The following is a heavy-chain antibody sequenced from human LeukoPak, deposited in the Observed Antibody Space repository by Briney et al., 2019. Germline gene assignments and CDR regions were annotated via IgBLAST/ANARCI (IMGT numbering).Heavy chain of an antibody. CDR2: ISYDGSNK. CDR1: GFTFSGYG. D-gene: IGHD3-9*01. J-gene: IGHJ1*01. Sequence: GGSLRLSCAASGFTFSGYGMHWVRQAPGKGLEWVAVISYDGSNKYYADSAKGRFTISRDNSKNTLYLQMNSLRAEDTAVYYCAKDGPGRVLRYFDWLYFQHWGQGTLVTVSS. V-gene: IGHV3-30*18. CDR3: AKDGPGRVLRYFDWLYFQH.